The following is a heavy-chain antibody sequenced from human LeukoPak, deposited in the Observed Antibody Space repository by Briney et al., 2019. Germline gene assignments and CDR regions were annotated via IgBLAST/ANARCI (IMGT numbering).Heavy chain of an antibody. Sequence: GSVKVSCTTSGFPFPAYYIHWVRQAPGQGLEWMGWINPNGGGTNSAQKFQGRVAMTRDKSMNTAYMELSGLTSDDTAVYYCARDGAGESYSSSYYRGNWFDPWGQGTLVIVSS. CDR2: INPNGGGT. CDR3: ARDGAGESYSSSYYRGNWFDP. J-gene: IGHJ5*02. CDR1: GFPFPAYY. D-gene: IGHD3-22*01. V-gene: IGHV1-2*02.